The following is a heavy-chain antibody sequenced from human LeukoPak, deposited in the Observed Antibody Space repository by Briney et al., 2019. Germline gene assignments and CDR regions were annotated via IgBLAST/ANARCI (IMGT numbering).Heavy chain of an antibody. V-gene: IGHV3-7*01. CDR2: IKPDECEK. J-gene: IGHJ4*02. CDR3: AREARDWLLDY. D-gene: IGHD3-9*01. CDR1: GFTFSNCW. Sequence: GGSLRLSCAAYGFTFSNCWMNWVRHTPGKGLEWLASIKPDECEKQYVDSVKGRFTISRDNAKNSVYLQIHSLRADDTAVYYCAREARDWLLDYWGQGTQVTGSS.